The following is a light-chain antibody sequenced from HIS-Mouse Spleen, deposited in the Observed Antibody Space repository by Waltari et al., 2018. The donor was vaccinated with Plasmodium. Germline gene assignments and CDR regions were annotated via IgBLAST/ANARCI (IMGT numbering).Light chain of an antibody. V-gene: IGKV3-20*01. CDR2: GAS. CDR3: QQYGSSPLT. Sequence: EIVLTQSPATLSLSPGERATLPCSASQSVSSSYLAWYQQKPGQAPRLLIYGASSRATGIPDRFSGSGSGTDFTLTISRLEPEDFAVYYCQQYGSSPLTFGGGTKVEIK. J-gene: IGKJ4*01. CDR1: QSVSSSY.